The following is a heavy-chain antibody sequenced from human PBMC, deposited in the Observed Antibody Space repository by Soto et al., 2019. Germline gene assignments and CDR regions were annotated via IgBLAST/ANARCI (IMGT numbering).Heavy chain of an antibody. CDR2: ISGSGGST. V-gene: IGHV3-23*01. Sequence: GGSLRLSCAASGFTFSSYAMSWVRQAPGKGLEWVSAISGSGGSTYYADSVKGRFTISRDNSKNTLYLQMNSLRAEDTAVYYCAKDGALYDYIWRGYFDYWGQGTLVTVSS. CDR3: AKDGALYDYIWRGYFDY. D-gene: IGHD3-16*01. J-gene: IGHJ4*02. CDR1: GFTFSSYA.